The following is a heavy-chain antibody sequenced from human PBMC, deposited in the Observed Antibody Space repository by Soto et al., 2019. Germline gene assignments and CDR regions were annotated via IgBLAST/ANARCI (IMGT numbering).Heavy chain of an antibody. CDR1: GFTFSSYG. CDR3: AKDRQIAAAGTEFDY. V-gene: IGHV3-30*18. J-gene: IGHJ4*02. Sequence: GGSLRRSCAASGFTFSSYGMHCVRQAPGKGLEWVAVISYGGSNKYYADSVKGRFTISRDNSKNTLYLQMNSLRAEDTAVYYCAKDRQIAAAGTEFDYWGQGTLVTVSS. D-gene: IGHD6-13*01. CDR2: ISYGGSNK.